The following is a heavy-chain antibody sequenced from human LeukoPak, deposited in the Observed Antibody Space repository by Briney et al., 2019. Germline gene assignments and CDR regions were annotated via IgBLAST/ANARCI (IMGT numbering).Heavy chain of an antibody. CDR1: GFTFSSYS. CDR3: ARGWGAAAATPRGY. Sequence: GGSLRLSCAASGFTFSSYSMNWVRQAPGQGLEWVSSIISISSYIYYADSVKGRFTISRGNAKNSLYLQMNSLRAEDTAVYYCARGWGAAAATPRGYWGQGTLVTVSS. J-gene: IGHJ4*02. D-gene: IGHD6-13*01. CDR2: IISISSYI. V-gene: IGHV3-21*01.